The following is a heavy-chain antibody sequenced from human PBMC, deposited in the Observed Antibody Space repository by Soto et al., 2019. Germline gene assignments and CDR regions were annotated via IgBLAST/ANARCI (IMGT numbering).Heavy chain of an antibody. D-gene: IGHD5-18*01. CDR1: GFSFSSYA. J-gene: IGHJ6*02. CDR3: AKYSYGFQRYYGMDV. Sequence: PGRSLRLSCAASGFSFSSYAMSWVRQAPGKGLEWVSAISGSGGSTYYADSVKGRFTISRDNSKNTLYLQMNSLRAEDTAVYYCAKYSYGFQRYYGMDVWGQGTTVTVSS. V-gene: IGHV3-23*01. CDR2: ISGSGGST.